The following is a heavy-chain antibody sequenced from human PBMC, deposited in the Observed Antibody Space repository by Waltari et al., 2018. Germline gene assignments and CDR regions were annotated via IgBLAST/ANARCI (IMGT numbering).Heavy chain of an antibody. CDR1: GFTFSNYA. Sequence: EVQLLESGGGLVQPGGSLRLSCAASGFTFSNYAMTWVRQAPGKGLEWVSAISGSGGTTYYADSVNGRFTISRDNSKNTLYLQMNSLRAEDTAVYYCAKDRSRDGYIYCDSWGQGTLVTVSS. CDR2: ISGSGGTT. D-gene: IGHD5-12*01. J-gene: IGHJ4*02. V-gene: IGHV3-23*01. CDR3: AKDRSRDGYIYCDS.